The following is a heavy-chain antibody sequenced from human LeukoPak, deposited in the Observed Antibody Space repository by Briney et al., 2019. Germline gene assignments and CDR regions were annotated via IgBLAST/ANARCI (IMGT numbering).Heavy chain of an antibody. J-gene: IGHJ4*02. CDR2: IIPIFGTA. CDR1: GGTFSSYA. D-gene: IGHD3-3*01. CDR3: ARGRRDDFWSGPRGAWWGYYFDY. V-gene: IGHV1-69*05. Sequence: ASVKVSCKASGGTFSSYAISWVRQAPGQGLEWMGGIIPIFGTANYAQKFQGRVTITTDESTSTAYMELSSLRSEDTAVYYCARGRRDDFWSGPRGAWWGYYFDYWGQGTLVTVSS.